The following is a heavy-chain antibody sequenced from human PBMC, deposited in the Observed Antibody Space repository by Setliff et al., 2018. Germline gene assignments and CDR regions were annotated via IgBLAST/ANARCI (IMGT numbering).Heavy chain of an antibody. CDR3: ARGRIQLWKYYFDY. Sequence: LSLTCAVYGGSFSGYYWSWIRQPPGKGLEWIGEINHSGSTNYNPSLKSRVTISVDTPKNQFSLKLSSVTAADTAVYYCARGRIQLWKYYFDYWGQGTLVTVSS. J-gene: IGHJ4*02. CDR1: GGSFSGYY. V-gene: IGHV4-34*01. CDR2: INHSGST. D-gene: IGHD5-18*01.